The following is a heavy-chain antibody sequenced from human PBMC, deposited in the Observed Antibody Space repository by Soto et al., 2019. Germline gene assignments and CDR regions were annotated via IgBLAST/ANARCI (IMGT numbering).Heavy chain of an antibody. V-gene: IGHV3-7*01. D-gene: IGHD2-2*01. CDR2: INQDGSET. J-gene: IGHJ4*02. CDR3: AIYCSSPSCFISLSDQ. Sequence: PGGSLRLSCAASGFTFSAYWMNWVRQAPGKGLEWVSNINQDGSETSYVDSVKGRFTISRENAKSSLYLQMNSLRAEDTAIYYCAIYCSSPSCFISLSDQGGPGTLVTVSS. CDR1: GFTFSAYW.